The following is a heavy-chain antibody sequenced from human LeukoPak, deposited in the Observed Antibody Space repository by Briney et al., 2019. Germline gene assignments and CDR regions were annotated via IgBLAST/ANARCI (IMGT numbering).Heavy chain of an antibody. Sequence: SETLSLTCNVSGGSISSNTYFWGWIRRPPGKGLEWIGDIFYTGRTNYNPSLKSRVTILVDTSKKQFSLKLSSVTAADTALYYCARRDADSTGYLYYFDYWGQGTLVTVSS. V-gene: IGHV4-61*05. D-gene: IGHD3-22*01. CDR2: IFYTGRT. CDR3: ARRDADSTGYLYYFDY. J-gene: IGHJ4*02. CDR1: GGSISSNTYF.